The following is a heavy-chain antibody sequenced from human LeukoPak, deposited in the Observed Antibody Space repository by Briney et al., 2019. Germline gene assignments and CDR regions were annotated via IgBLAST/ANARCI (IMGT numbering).Heavy chain of an antibody. CDR1: DFTFSMFG. J-gene: IGHJ4*02. D-gene: IGHD4-17*01. V-gene: IGHV3-30*19. CDR3: ARPRPPYSTVTPLEY. Sequence: GGSLRLSCAESDFTFSMFGMHWVRQAPGKGLEWVAVISSRGDTEDYRDSVKGRFTISRDNSQRTVFLQMNRLTFEDTGVYYCARPRPPYSTVTPLEYWGRGTLVIVSS. CDR2: ISSRGDTE.